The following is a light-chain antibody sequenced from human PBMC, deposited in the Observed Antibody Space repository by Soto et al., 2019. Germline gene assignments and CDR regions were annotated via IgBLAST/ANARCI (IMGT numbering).Light chain of an antibody. J-gene: IGKJ2*01. CDR2: GAS. CDR1: QTLSNNN. Sequence: DIVLTQSPGTLSLSPGERATLSCRASQTLSNNNLAWFQQKPGQAPRLLIYGASNRATGIPDRFGGSGSGTDFTLTISRLEPEDFAVYYCQQYGTSSYTFGQGTKLEIK. V-gene: IGKV3-20*01. CDR3: QQYGTSSYT.